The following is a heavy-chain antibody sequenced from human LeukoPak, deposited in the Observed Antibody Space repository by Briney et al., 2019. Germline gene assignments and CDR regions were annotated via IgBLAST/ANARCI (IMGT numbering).Heavy chain of an antibody. CDR3: ARDDWFDP. CDR1: GVTFSSYA. Sequence: ASVKVSCTASGVTFSSYAISWVRQAPGQGLEWMGWISAYNGNTNYAQKLQGRVTMTTDTSTSTAYMEMRSLRADDTAVYYCARDDWFDPWGQGTLVTVSS. J-gene: IGHJ5*02. CDR2: ISAYNGNT. V-gene: IGHV1-18*01.